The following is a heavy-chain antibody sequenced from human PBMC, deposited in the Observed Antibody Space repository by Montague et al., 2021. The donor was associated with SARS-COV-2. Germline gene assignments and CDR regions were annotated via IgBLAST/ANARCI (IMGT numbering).Heavy chain of an antibody. V-gene: IGHV4-59*01. CDR3: AREGMVRGSYYYYGMDV. J-gene: IGHJ6*02. Sequence: ETLSLTCTVSGGSISSYYWSWIRQPPGKGLEWIGYIYYSGSTNYNPSLKSRVTISVDTSKNQFSLKLSSVTAADTAVYYCAREGMVRGSYYYYGMDVWGQGTTVTVSS. CDR1: GGSISSYY. CDR2: IYYSGST. D-gene: IGHD3-10*01.